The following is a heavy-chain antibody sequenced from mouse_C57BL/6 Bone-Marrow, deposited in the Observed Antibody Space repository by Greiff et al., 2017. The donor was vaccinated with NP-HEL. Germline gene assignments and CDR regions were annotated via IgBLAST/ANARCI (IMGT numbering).Heavy chain of an antibody. CDR2: ILPGSGST. J-gene: IGHJ1*03. CDR3: ARWGITTVVAHWYFDV. CDR1: GYTFTGYW. D-gene: IGHD1-1*01. Sequence: QVQLQQSGAELMKPGASVKLSCKATGYTFTGYWIEWVKQRPGHGLEWIGEILPGSGSTNYNEKFKGKATFTADTSSNTAYMQLSSLTTEDSAIYYCARWGITTVVAHWYFDVWGTGTTVTVSS. V-gene: IGHV1-9*01.